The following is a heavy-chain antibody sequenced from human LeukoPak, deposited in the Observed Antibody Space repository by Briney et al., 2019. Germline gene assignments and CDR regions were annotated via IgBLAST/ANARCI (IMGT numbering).Heavy chain of an antibody. CDR2: ISAYNGNT. D-gene: IGHD3-9*01. V-gene: IGHV1-18*01. CDR3: AILYYDILTGSRFDP. J-gene: IGHJ5*02. CDR1: GYTFTSYG. Sequence: ASVKVSCKASGYTFTSYGISWVRQAPGQGLEWMGWISAYNGNTNYAQKLQGRVTMTTDTSTSTAYMELRSLRSDDTAVYYCAILYYDILTGSRFDPWGQGTLVTVSS.